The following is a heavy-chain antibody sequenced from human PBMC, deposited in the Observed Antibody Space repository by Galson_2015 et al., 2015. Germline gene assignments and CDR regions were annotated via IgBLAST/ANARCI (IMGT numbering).Heavy chain of an antibody. CDR2: ISSGGTTI. Sequence: SLRLSCAAYGFTFGDYYMNWIRQAPGKGLEWVSYISSGGTTIYYLDSLKGRFTIFRDNTKNSLYLQISNLRPEDTAVYYCARGRSGDYDWYFDLWGRGTLVTVSS. J-gene: IGHJ2*01. V-gene: IGHV3-11*01. CDR1: GFTFGDYY. CDR3: ARGRSGDYDWYFDL. D-gene: IGHD4-17*01.